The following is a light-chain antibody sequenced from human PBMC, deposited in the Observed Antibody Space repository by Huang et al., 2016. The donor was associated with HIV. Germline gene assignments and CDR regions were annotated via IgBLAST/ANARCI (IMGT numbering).Light chain of an antibody. V-gene: IGKV1-9*01. Sequence: IQLTQSPPSLSASVGDRVTITCRASQGGNNYVAWDQQQPGKAPKLLLYTASALRTGVPSRFSGSGSRTDFTLSINNLQPEDSATYYCQQLFSYPRTFGQGTRLEIK. CDR3: QQLFSYPRT. CDR1: QGGNNY. J-gene: IGKJ5*01. CDR2: TAS.